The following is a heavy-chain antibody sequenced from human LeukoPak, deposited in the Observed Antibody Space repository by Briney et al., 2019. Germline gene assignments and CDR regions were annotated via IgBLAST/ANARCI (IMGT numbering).Heavy chain of an antibody. CDR1: GVSISSGSYY. Sequence: PSQTLSLTCTVSGVSISSGSYYWRWLRQPAGKGLEWIGRIYTSGSTNYNSSLQSRVTISVDTSKNQFSLKLSSVTAADTAVYCCARGLRFLEWLSLHITYYFDYWGQGTLVTVSS. J-gene: IGHJ4*02. V-gene: IGHV4-61*02. CDR3: ARGLRFLEWLSLHITYYFDY. D-gene: IGHD3-3*01. CDR2: IYTSGST.